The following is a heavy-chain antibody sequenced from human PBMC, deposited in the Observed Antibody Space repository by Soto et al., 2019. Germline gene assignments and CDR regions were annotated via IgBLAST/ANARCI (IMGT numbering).Heavy chain of an antibody. CDR1: GGAVTSNY. Sequence: ATRSVTGTVSGGAVTSNYWTWIRQPAGKGLEWIGRMYISGTTDYNPPLRGRATMSVDTSKNQFSLTLTSVTAADTAVYYCARERAAASCIDPWGRGTLVTVSS. CDR2: MYISGTT. J-gene: IGHJ5*02. D-gene: IGHD2-2*01. V-gene: IGHV4-4*07. CDR3: ARERAAASCIDP.